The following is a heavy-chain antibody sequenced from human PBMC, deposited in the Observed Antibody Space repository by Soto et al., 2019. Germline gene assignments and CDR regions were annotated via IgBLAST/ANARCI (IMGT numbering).Heavy chain of an antibody. J-gene: IGHJ4*02. Sequence: QVQLVQSGAEVKKPGSSVKVSCKASGGTFSSYSINWVRQAPGQGLEWMGEIIPIFGTANYAQKFQGRVTINGGESTSTAHMELSRLRSEDTGVYYCARDGGRHSGGIDYWGQGTLVTVSS. CDR3: ARDGGRHSGGIDY. V-gene: IGHV1-69*01. CDR1: GGTFSSYS. D-gene: IGHD1-26*01. CDR2: IIPIFGTA.